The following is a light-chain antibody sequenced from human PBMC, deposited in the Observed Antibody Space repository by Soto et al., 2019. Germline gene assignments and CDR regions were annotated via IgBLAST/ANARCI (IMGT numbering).Light chain of an antibody. CDR2: SNN. J-gene: IGLJ2*01. V-gene: IGLV1-44*01. CDR3: AAWDDSLNGPGVV. Sequence: QSVLTQPPSASGTPGQRVTISCSGSSSNIGSNTVNWYQQLPGTAPKLLIYSNNQRPSGVPDRFSGSKSGTSASLAISGLQSEDEAYYYCAAWDDSLNGPGVVFGGGTQLTVL. CDR1: SSNIGSNT.